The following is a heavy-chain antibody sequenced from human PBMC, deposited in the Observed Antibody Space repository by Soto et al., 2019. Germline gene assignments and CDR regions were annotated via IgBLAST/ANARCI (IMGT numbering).Heavy chain of an antibody. CDR1: GYTFTGYY. CDR2: INPNSGGT. J-gene: IGHJ6*02. V-gene: IGHV1-2*04. D-gene: IGHD3-10*01. CDR3: AREGGGTYYYGSGSYRAPHYYYYYVMDV. Sequence: GASVKVSCKASGYTFTGYYMHWVRQAPGQGLEWMGWINPNSGGTNYAQKFQGWVTMTRDTSISTAYMELSRLRSDDTAVYYCAREGGGTYYYGSGSYRAPHYYYYYVMDVCGQGTTVTVS.